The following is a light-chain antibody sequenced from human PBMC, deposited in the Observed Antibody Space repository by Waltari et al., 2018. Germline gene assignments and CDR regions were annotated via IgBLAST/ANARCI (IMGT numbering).Light chain of an antibody. Sequence: DIQMTQSPSSLSASVGDRVTITCRASQSISIYVNWYQQKPGEAPNLLIYAASSLQSGVPSRFSGSGSGTDFSLTISSLQPGDFATYYCQQSFTTPQNTFGQGTRLEIK. J-gene: IGKJ2*01. V-gene: IGKV1-39*01. CDR3: QQSFTTPQNT. CDR2: AAS. CDR1: QSISIY.